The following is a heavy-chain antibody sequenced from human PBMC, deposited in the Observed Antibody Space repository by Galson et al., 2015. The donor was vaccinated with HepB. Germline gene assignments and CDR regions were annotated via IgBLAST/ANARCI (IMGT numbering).Heavy chain of an antibody. D-gene: IGHD3-22*01. J-gene: IGHJ5*02. CDR3: ARDGSYSDSGRRPGNWFDP. V-gene: IGHV6-1*01. Sequence: CAISGDSVSSNSATWDWIRQSPSRGLEWLGRTYYRSKWYNDYAVSVKSRITIIPDTSKNQSSLQLNSVTPEDTAVYYCARDGSYSDSGRRPGNWFDPWGQGTLVTVSS. CDR1: GDSVSSNSAT. CDR2: TYYRSKWYN.